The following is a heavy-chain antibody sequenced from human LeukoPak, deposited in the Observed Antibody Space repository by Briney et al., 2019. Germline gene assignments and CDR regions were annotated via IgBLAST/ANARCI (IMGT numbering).Heavy chain of an antibody. D-gene: IGHD5/OR15-5a*01. CDR1: GYSFSIYW. CDR3: ARPQAVSLEFDP. J-gene: IGHJ5*02. V-gene: IGHV5-51*01. CDR2: IYPGDSDT. Sequence: GESLKISCKASGYSFSIYWIGWVRQMPGKGLEWMGIIYPGDSDTKYSPSFQGQVTISVDKSISTAYLQWSSLKASDSAMYYCARPQAVSLEFDPWGQGTLVTVSS.